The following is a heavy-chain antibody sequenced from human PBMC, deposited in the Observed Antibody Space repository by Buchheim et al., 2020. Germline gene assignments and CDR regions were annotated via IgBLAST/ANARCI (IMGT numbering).Heavy chain of an antibody. Sequence: QVQLQQWGAGLLKPSETLSLTCAVYGGSFSGYYWSWIRQPPGKGLEWIGEINHSGSTNYNPSLKSRVTISVDTSKNQFSLKLSSVTAADTAVYYCARGGIQLWPSYYYYGMDVWGQGTT. V-gene: IGHV4-34*01. CDR1: GGSFSGYY. CDR2: INHSGST. D-gene: IGHD5-18*01. J-gene: IGHJ6*02. CDR3: ARGGIQLWPSYYYYGMDV.